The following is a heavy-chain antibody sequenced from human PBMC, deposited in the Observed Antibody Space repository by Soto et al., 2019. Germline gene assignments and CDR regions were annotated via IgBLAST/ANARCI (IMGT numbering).Heavy chain of an antibody. CDR1: GYTLTELS. V-gene: IGHV1-24*01. J-gene: IGHJ5*02. Sequence: ASVKVSCKVSGYTLTELSMHWVRQAPGKGLEWMGGFDPEDGETIYAQKFQGRVTMTEDTSTDTAYMELSSLRSEDTAVYYCATIRITIFGVVIGPDWFDPWGQGTLVTVSS. CDR2: FDPEDGET. D-gene: IGHD3-3*01. CDR3: ATIRITIFGVVIGPDWFDP.